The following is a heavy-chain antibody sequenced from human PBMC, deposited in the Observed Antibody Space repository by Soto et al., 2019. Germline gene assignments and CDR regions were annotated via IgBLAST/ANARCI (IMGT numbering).Heavy chain of an antibody. CDR2: IMPVFRTP. Sequence: QVQLEQSGAEVKKPGSSVKVSCKASGGTFRTAAISWVRQAPGQGLEWMGGIMPVFRTPDYAQKFQGRGTSTPAEATTTAYMEWSGRRSDATAVYYCARDNARPQLGGNYYYILDVWGQGTTITVSS. J-gene: IGHJ6*02. CDR1: GGTFRTAA. V-gene: IGHV1-69*05. D-gene: IGHD2-8*01. CDR3: ARDNARPQLGGNYYYILDV.